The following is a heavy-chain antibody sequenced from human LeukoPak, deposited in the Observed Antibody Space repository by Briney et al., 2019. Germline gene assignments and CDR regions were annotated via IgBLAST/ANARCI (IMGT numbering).Heavy chain of an antibody. J-gene: IGHJ6*02. Sequence: GGSLRLSCAASGFTFSDHYMSWIRQAPGKGLEWVSYIYSSGDTIYYADSVKGRFTISRDNAANSLYLQMNSLRAEDTAEYYCARGHYGLDVWGQGTTVTVSS. CDR2: IYSSGDTI. V-gene: IGHV3-11*01. CDR1: GFTFSDHY. CDR3: ARGHYGLDV.